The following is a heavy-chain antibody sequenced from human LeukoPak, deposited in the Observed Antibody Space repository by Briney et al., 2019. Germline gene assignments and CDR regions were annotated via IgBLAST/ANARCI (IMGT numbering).Heavy chain of an antibody. Sequence: GGSLRLSCAASGFTVSSNYMSWVRQAPGEGLEWVSVIYSGGTIYYANSVKGRFTISRDNSQNTVYLQMNSLRVEDTAVYYCARDNYFYYMDVWGKGTTVTISS. CDR1: GFTVSSNY. CDR3: ARDNYFYYMDV. V-gene: IGHV3-53*01. J-gene: IGHJ6*03. CDR2: IYSGGTI.